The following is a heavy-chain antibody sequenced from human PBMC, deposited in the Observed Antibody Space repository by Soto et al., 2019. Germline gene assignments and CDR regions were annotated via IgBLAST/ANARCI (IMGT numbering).Heavy chain of an antibody. CDR1: GFTFSNYY. CDR2: VNSDESST. V-gene: IGHV3-74*01. CDR3: AKESYNRRTDFDY. D-gene: IGHD3-10*01. Sequence: GGSLRLSCAASGFTFSNYYMHWVRQAPGKGLVWVSRVNSDESSTSYADSVKGRFTISRDNAKKTLYLQMNSLRAEDTALYYCAKESYNRRTDFDYWGQGTLVTVSS. J-gene: IGHJ4*02.